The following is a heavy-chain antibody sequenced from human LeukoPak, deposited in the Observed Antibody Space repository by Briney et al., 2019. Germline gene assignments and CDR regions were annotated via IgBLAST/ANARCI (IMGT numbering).Heavy chain of an antibody. Sequence: ASVKVSCKASGYTFTSYYMHWVRQAPGQGLEWMGIINPSGGSTSYAQKFQGRVTMTRDTSTSTVYMELSSLRSEDTAVYYCARGQRRDGYKGYFGYWGQGTLVTASS. CDR3: ARGQRRDGYKGYFGY. V-gene: IGHV1-46*01. CDR2: INPSGGST. D-gene: IGHD5-24*01. CDR1: GYTFTSYY. J-gene: IGHJ4*02.